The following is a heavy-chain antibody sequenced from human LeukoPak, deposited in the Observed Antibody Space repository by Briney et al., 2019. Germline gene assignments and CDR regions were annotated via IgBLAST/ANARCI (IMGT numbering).Heavy chain of an antibody. V-gene: IGHV4-61*02. CDR1: GGSISSGSYY. J-gene: IGHJ5*02. CDR2: IYTSGST. D-gene: IGHD3-3*01. CDR3: ARAYDFWSGRSFYNSFDP. Sequence: SETLSLTCTVSGGSISSGSYYWSWIRQPAGKGLEWIGRIYTSGSTNYNPSLKSRVTISVDTSKNQFSLKLSSVTAADTAVYYCARAYDFWSGRSFYNSFDPWGQGTLVTVSS.